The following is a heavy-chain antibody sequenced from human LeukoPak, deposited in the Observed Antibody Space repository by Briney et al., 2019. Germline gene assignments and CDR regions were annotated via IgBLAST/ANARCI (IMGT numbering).Heavy chain of an antibody. CDR2: INWNGGST. V-gene: IGHV3-20*04. Sequence: PGGSLRLSCAASGFTFDDYGMSWVRQAPGKGLEWVSGINWNGGSTGYADSVKGRFTISRDNAKNSLYLQMNSLRAEDTAVYYCARDPASHYYDSSGYYPYYFDYWGQGTLVTVSS. D-gene: IGHD3-22*01. CDR1: GFTFDDYG. CDR3: ARDPASHYYDSSGYYPYYFDY. J-gene: IGHJ4*02.